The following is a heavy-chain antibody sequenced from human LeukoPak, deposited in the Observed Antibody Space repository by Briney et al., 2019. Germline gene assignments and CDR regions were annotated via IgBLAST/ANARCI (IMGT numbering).Heavy chain of an antibody. V-gene: IGHV7-4-1*02. CDR2: INTNTGNP. D-gene: IGHD6-13*01. J-gene: IGHJ6*03. Sequence: GASVKVSCKASGYTFTKYGISWVRQAPGQGLEWMGWINTNTGNPMYAQGFTGRFVFSLDTSVSTAYLQISSLKADDTAVYYCATRYSNSHYYYLDVWGKGTTVTVSS. CDR1: GYTFTKYG. CDR3: ATRYSNSHYYYLDV.